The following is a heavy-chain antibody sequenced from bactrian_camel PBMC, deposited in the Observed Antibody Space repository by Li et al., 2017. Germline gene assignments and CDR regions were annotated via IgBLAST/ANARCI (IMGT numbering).Heavy chain of an antibody. D-gene: IGHD3*01. Sequence: VESGGGSVQAGGSLKLSCVASGYNFRSCLMGWYRQAPGKGHELVSTISSDATTIYADSVKGRFTISVDNAKSTLYLQMDSLKTEDTAMYYCAARTRCPFRPLVFTSSQYNYWGRGTQVTVS. CDR1: GYNFRSCL. J-gene: IGHJ4*01. CDR2: ISSDATT. CDR3: AARTRCPFRPLVFTSSQYNY. V-gene: IGHV3S55*01.